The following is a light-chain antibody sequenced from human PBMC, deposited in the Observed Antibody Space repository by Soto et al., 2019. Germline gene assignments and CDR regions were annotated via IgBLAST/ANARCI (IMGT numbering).Light chain of an antibody. Sequence: IVMTQSPDTLSVSPGERAALSCRAILSVSDWVVWYQQMSGQAPSLLLYAASTSAAGVPASFSGSGSGTEFTLTVRRLEPEDFEVYYCQHYGTAPPRYTFGQGTRLEIK. V-gene: IGKV3-15*01. CDR2: AAS. CDR1: LSVSDW. J-gene: IGKJ5*01. CDR3: QHYGTAPPRYT.